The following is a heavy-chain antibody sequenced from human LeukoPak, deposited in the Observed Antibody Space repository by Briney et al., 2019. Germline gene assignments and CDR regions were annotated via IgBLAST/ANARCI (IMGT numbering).Heavy chain of an antibody. J-gene: IGHJ4*02. CDR3: AKGNTPSGSYPDWDY. D-gene: IGHD1-26*01. V-gene: IGHV3-23*01. Sequence: PGGSLRLSCAASGFTFSSYAMSWVRQAPGKGLEWVSAISGSGGSTYYAASVKGRFTISRDNSKNTLYLQMNSLRAEDTAVYYCAKGNTPSGSYPDWDYWGQGTLVTVSS. CDR2: ISGSGGST. CDR1: GFTFSSYA.